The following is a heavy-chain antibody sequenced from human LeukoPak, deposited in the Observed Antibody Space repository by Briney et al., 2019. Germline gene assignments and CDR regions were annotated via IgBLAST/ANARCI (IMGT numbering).Heavy chain of an antibody. CDR3: ASPARRITIFGVPFDY. Sequence: GGSLRLSCAASGFTFSNYAMHWVRQAPGKGLEWVAVISYDGSNEYYADSVKGRFTISRDNSKNTLYLQMNTLRPEDTAVYYCASPARRITIFGVPFDYWGQGTLVTVS. J-gene: IGHJ4*02. D-gene: IGHD3-3*01. CDR1: GFTFSNYA. V-gene: IGHV3-30-3*01. CDR2: ISYDGSNE.